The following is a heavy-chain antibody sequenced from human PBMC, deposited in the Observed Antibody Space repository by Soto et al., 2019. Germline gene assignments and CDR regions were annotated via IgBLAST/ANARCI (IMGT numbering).Heavy chain of an antibody. D-gene: IGHD2-2*01. V-gene: IGHV1-3*01. CDR1: GYTFTSYA. J-gene: IGHJ3*02. CDR2: INAGNGNT. Sequence: QVPLVQSGAEVKKPGASVKVSCKASGYTFTSYAMHWVRQAPGQRLEWMGWINAGNGNTKYSQKFQGRVTITRDTSASTAYMELSSLRSEDTAVYYYARDLGYCSSTSCYLDAFDIWGQGTMVTVSS. CDR3: ARDLGYCSSTSCYLDAFDI.